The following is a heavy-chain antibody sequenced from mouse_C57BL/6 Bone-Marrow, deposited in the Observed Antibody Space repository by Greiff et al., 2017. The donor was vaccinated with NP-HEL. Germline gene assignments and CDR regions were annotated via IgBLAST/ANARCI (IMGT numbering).Heavy chain of an antibody. CDR2: IHPNSGST. CDR3: ARNHGKTWFAY. V-gene: IGHV1-64*01. J-gene: IGHJ3*01. CDR1: GYTFTSYW. Sequence: QVQLQQPGAELVKPGASVKLSCKASGYTFTSYWMHWVKQRPGQGLEWIGMIHPNSGSTNNNEKFKSKATLTVDKSSSTAYMQLSSLTSEDSAVYYCARNHGKTWFAYWGQGTLVTVSA.